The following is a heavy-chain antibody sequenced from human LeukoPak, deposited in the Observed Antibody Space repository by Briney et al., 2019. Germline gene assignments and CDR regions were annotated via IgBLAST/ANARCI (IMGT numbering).Heavy chain of an antibody. J-gene: IGHJ6*03. CDR2: ISSDGSEK. Sequence: PGRSLRLSCTASGFIFRNYAIHWVRQAPGKGLEWVAIISSDGSEKYYADSVKGRFTISRDNSKNTMYLQMNSLRPDDTAVYYCARRGAVSEIHYSFRYIDVWRKGTTVTVSS. V-gene: IGHV3-30*01. D-gene: IGHD6-19*01. CDR1: GFIFRNYA. CDR3: ARRGAVSEIHYSFRYIDV.